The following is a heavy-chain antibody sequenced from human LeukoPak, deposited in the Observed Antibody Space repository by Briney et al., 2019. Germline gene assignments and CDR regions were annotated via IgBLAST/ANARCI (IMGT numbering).Heavy chain of an antibody. CDR3: ARVDTPSTAAFYDAFDI. Sequence: SETLSLTCTVSGDSIDINNYYWGWIRQPPGKELEWIASFYYGGSTYYNPSLQSRVTISLDTSKNHFSLRLRSVTAADTAVYYCARVDTPSTAAFYDAFDIWGHGTMVTVS. V-gene: IGHV4-39*07. J-gene: IGHJ3*02. CDR2: FYYGGST. D-gene: IGHD6-6*01. CDR1: GDSIDINNYY.